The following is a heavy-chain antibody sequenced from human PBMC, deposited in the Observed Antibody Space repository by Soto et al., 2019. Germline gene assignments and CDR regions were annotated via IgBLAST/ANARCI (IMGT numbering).Heavy chain of an antibody. J-gene: IGHJ4*02. D-gene: IGHD6-13*01. CDR2: IYYSGST. CDR3: ARVGAAAGQLDY. V-gene: IGHV4-30-4*01. CDR1: GGSISNDNYY. Sequence: SETLSLTCTVSGGSISNDNYYWSWIRQSPGKGLEWIAYIYYSGSTYYNPSLKSRVTISVDRSKNQFSLKLSSVTAADTAVYYCARVGAAAGQLDYWGQGTLVTVSS.